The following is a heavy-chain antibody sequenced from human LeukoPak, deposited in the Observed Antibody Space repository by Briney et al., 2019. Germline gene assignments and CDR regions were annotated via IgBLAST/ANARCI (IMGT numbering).Heavy chain of an antibody. CDR3: TTDPFYSYGYTFDY. J-gene: IGHJ4*02. V-gene: IGHV3-30*03. CDR2: ISYDGSNK. CDR1: GLTFSTYG. Sequence: PGRSLRLSCAASGLTFSTYGMHWVRQAPGKGLEWVAVISYDGSNKYYADSVKGRFTISRDNSKNTLYLQMNSLRAEDTAVYYCTTDPFYSYGYTFDYWGQGTLVTVSS. D-gene: IGHD5-18*01.